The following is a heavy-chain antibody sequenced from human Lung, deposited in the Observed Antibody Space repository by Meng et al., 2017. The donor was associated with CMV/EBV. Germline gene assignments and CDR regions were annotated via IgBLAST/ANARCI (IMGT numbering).Heavy chain of an antibody. CDR2: IYHSGST. V-gene: IGHV4-4*03. J-gene: IGHJ4*02. Sequence: QSKGSGPGWVRPPGTLSLTCAVSAGSMSSPNWWSWVRQPPGKGLEWIGEIYHSGSTNYNPSLKSRVSISVDKSKNQFSLKLSSVTAADTAVYYCARADKVRFDYWGQGTLVTVSS. CDR3: ARADKVRFDY. CDR1: AGSMSSPNW.